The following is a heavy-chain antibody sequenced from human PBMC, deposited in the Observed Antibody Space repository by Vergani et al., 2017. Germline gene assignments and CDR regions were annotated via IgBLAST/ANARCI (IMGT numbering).Heavy chain of an antibody. Sequence: QVQVVQSGAEVKKSGASVKVSCKTSGYTFSNYYMHWVRQAPGQGLEWMGIINPSGGHTNYAQKFQGRVTMTRDTSTSTVYMELSSLRSEDTAKYYCARWDYGILTGYRYWGEGTMVTVSA. J-gene: IGHJ4*02. CDR1: GYTFSNYY. CDR3: ARWDYGILTGYRY. V-gene: IGHV1-46*03. D-gene: IGHD3-9*01. CDR2: INPSGGHT.